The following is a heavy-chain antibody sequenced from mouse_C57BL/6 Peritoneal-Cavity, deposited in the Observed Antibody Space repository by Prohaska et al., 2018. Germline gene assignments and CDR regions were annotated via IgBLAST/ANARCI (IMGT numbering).Heavy chain of an antibody. D-gene: IGHD2-3*01. CDR1: GFPITSGYY. V-gene: IGHV12-3*01. Sequence: QMQLQESGPGLVKPSQSLFLTCSITGFPITSGYYCIWIRQSPGKPLEWMGYITHSGETFYNPTLQSQIYSTRETSKNQFFLQLNSVTTEDTAMYYCAGDTDGYYSFAYWGQGTLVTVSA. CDR2: ITHSGET. J-gene: IGHJ3*01. CDR3: AGDTDGYYSFAY.